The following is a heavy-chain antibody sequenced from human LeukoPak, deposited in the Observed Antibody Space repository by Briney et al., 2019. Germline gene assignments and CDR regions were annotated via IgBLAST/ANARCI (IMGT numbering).Heavy chain of an antibody. J-gene: IGHJ5*02. D-gene: IGHD2-15*01. CDR1: GFIFSNYW. CDR2: IKQDGSET. V-gene: IGHV3-7*04. CDR3: ARYHGNNWFDP. Sequence: LGGSLRLSCAASGFIFSNYWMTWVRQAPGRGPEWVATIKQDGSETYYADSVKGRFTISRDNAKNSVYLQMNSQRAEDTAVYYCARYHGNNWFDPWGQGTLVTVSS.